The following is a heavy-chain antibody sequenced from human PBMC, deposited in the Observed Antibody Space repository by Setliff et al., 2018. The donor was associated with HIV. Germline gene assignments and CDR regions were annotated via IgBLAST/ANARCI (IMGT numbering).Heavy chain of an antibody. CDR1: GGSISSGRYF. Sequence: PSETLSLTCTVSGGSISSGRYFWTWIRQPPGKGLELIGYIYYSGSTKHNPSLKSRVTISVDTSKNQFSLKLSSVTAADTAVYYCARAAAGNTGPFDLWGQGSPVTVSS. CDR2: IYYSGST. J-gene: IGHJ4*02. V-gene: IGHV4-61*01. D-gene: IGHD4-17*01. CDR3: ARAAAGNTGPFDL.